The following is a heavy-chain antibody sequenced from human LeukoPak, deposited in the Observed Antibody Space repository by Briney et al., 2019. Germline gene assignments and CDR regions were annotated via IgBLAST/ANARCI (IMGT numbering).Heavy chain of an antibody. D-gene: IGHD1-26*01. CDR3: ARAGELGQLGRSGSYLY. V-gene: IGHV1-69*05. CDR2: IIPIFGTA. J-gene: IGHJ4*02. Sequence: SVKVSCKASGGTFISYAISWVQQAPGQGLEWMGGIIPIFGTANYAQKFQGRVTITTDESTSTAYMELSSLRSEDTAVYYCARAGELGQLGRSGSYLYWGQGTLVTVSS. CDR1: GGTFISYA.